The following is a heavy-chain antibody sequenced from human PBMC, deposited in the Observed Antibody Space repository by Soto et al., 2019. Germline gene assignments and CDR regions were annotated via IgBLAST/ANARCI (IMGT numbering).Heavy chain of an antibody. V-gene: IGHV3-53*04. CDR3: AVIVARPYDAFDI. Sequence: GESLKISCAASGFTVSSNYMSWVRQAPGKGLEWVSVIYSGGSTYYADSVKGRFTISRHNSKNTLYLQMNSLRAEDTAVYYCAVIVARPYDAFDIWGQGTMVTVSS. CDR1: GFTVSSNY. D-gene: IGHD6-6*01. CDR2: IYSGGST. J-gene: IGHJ3*02.